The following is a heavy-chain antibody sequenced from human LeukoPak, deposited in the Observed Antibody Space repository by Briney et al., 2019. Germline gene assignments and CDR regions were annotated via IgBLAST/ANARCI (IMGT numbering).Heavy chain of an antibody. V-gene: IGHV3-23*01. CDR2: ISGSGGST. J-gene: IGHJ4*02. CDR1: GFTFSSYA. CDR3: AKGIVLMVYATLDY. D-gene: IGHD2-8*01. Sequence: GGSLRLSCAASGFTFSSYAMSWVRQAPGKGLEWVSAISGSGGSTYYTDSVKGRFTISRDNSKNTLYLQMNSLRAEDTAVYYCAKGIVLMVYATLDYWGQGTLVTVSS.